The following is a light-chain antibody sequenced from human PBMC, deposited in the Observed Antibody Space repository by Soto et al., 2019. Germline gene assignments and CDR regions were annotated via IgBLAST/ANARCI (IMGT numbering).Light chain of an antibody. CDR2: GAS. CDR3: QQYGSSPT. V-gene: IGKV3-20*01. Sequence: EIVLTQSPGTLSLSPGESATLSCRASQSVSSSYLAWYQQKPGQAPRLLIYGASSRATGIPDRFSGSGSGTDVTLTISRLEPEDFAMYYCQQYGSSPTFGQLNKVEI. CDR1: QSVSSSY. J-gene: IGKJ1*01.